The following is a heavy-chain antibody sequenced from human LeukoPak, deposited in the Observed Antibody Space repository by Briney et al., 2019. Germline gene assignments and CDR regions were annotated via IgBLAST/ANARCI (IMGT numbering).Heavy chain of an antibody. Sequence: SGPALVKPTQTLTLTCTFSGFSLSTSGVGVGWIRQPPGKALEWLALISWNDDRYSPSLKSRLTITKDTSKNQVVLTMTNMDPVDAATYYCAHRQDYYDSSGYYYGGEYFQHWGRGTLVTVSS. CDR1: GFSLSTSGVG. J-gene: IGHJ1*01. CDR3: AHRQDYYDSSGYYYGGEYFQH. V-gene: IGHV2-5*01. D-gene: IGHD3-22*01. CDR2: ISWNDD.